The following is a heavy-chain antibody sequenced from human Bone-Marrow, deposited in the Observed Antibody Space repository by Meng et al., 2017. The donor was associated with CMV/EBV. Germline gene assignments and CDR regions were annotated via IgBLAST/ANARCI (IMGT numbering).Heavy chain of an antibody. CDR2: IIPIFGTA. CDR3: ARYRTILVVPAAMEPVRDYYYGMDV. D-gene: IGHD2-2*01. CDR1: GGTFSSYA. V-gene: IGHV1-69*05. J-gene: IGHJ6*02. Sequence: SVKVSCKASGGTFSSYAISWVRQAPGQGLEWMGGIIPIFGTANYAQKFQGRVTITTDESTSTAYMEMSSLRSEDTAVYYCARYRTILVVPAAMEPVRDYYYGMDVWGQGTTVTVSS.